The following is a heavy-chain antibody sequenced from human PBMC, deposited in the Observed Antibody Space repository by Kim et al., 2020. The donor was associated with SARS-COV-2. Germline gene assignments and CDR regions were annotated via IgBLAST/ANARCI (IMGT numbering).Heavy chain of an antibody. D-gene: IGHD2-21*02. CDR2: TFYRSKWYN. Sequence: SQTLSLTCAISGDSVSSSSAAWNWVRQSPSRGLEWLGRTFYRSKWYNEYALCVKSRITINPDTSKNQFSLQLNSVSPEDTAVYYCAREDYGGDSRGFDYWGQGTLVTVSS. CDR1: GDSVSSSSAA. CDR3: AREDYGGDSRGFDY. J-gene: IGHJ4*02. V-gene: IGHV6-1*01.